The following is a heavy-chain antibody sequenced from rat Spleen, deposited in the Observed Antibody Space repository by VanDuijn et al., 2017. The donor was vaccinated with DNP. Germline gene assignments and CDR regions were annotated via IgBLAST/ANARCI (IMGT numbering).Heavy chain of an antibody. Sequence: EVQVVESGGGLVQPGRSLKLSCAASGFTFSDYYMAWVRQAPTKGLELVAYISYDGGSTYGDSVKGRFTISRDNAKSTLYLQMNSLRSEDMATYYCARHVLPLRVWDYWGQGVMVTVSS. V-gene: IGHV5-22*01. D-gene: IGHD1-4*01. J-gene: IGHJ2*01. CDR2: ISYDGGST. CDR1: GFTFSDYY. CDR3: ARHVLPLRVWDY.